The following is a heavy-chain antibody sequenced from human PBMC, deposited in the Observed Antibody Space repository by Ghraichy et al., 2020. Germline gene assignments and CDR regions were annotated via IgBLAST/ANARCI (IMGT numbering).Heavy chain of an antibody. J-gene: IGHJ6*02. CDR2: INHSGST. CDR1: GGSFSGYY. V-gene: IGHV4-34*01. CDR3: ARLTGRIDYNFWSGQHTAQEFYGMDV. Sequence: SETLSLTCAVYGGSFSGYYWSWLRQPPGKGLEWIGEINHSGSTNYNPSLKSRVTMSVDTSKNQFSLKLSSVTAADTAVYYCARLTGRIDYNFWSGQHTAQEFYGMDVWVQGTTVTVSS. D-gene: IGHD3-3*01.